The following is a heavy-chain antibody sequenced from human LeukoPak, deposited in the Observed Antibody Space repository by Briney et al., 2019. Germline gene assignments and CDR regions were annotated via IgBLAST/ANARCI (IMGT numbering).Heavy chain of an antibody. Sequence: GGSLRLSCAASGFIFSNYAMHWVRQAPGKGLECVAVISYDGSRKYYADSVKGRFTISRDNSENTVYLQMNSLRAEDTAVYYCARDRTGNYCIDYWGQGTLVTVSS. V-gene: IGHV3-30-3*01. CDR1: GFIFSNYA. CDR3: ARDRTGNYCIDY. CDR2: ISYDGSRK. J-gene: IGHJ4*02. D-gene: IGHD1-26*01.